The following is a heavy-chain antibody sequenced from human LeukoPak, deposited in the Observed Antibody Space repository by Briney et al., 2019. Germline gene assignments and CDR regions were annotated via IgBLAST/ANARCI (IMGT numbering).Heavy chain of an antibody. CDR2: FDPEDGET. CDR3: ATEISRSRGYCSGGSCYSRAWFDP. D-gene: IGHD2-15*01. Sequence: GASVKVSCKVSGYTLTELSMHWVRQAPGKGLEWMGGFDPEDGETIYAQKFQGRVTMTEDTSTDTAYMELSSLRSEDTAVYYCATEISRSRGYCSGGSCYSRAWFDPWGQGTLVTVSS. V-gene: IGHV1-24*01. CDR1: GYTLTELS. J-gene: IGHJ5*02.